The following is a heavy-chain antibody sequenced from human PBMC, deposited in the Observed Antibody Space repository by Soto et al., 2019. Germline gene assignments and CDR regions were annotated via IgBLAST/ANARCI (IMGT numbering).Heavy chain of an antibody. CDR2: MSYGGST. V-gene: IGHV4-39*01. CDR3: ATDYDILTGYYTPFEN. CDR1: GGSISSSSFY. J-gene: IGHJ4*02. Sequence: SETLSLTCTVSGGSISSSSFYWGWIRQPPGKGLEWIASMSYGGSTYYNPSLKSRVTISVDTSKKQFSLRLSSVTAADTAVYYCATDYDILTGYYTPFENWGQGTLVTVSS. D-gene: IGHD3-9*01.